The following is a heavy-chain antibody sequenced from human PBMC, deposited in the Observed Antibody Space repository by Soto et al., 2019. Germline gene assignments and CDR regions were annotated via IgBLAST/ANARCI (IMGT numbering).Heavy chain of an antibody. J-gene: IGHJ4*02. CDR3: AREVVTETTWGSFDS. Sequence: QVHLVQSGADGRKSGSSVRVSCTASGGGTLSNDAISWVRQAPGQGLEWLGRISPFFGTTDYSQSFQGRLTMTADASTGTVYTDLRSLKSDDTALYYCAREVVTETTWGSFDSWGQGTLVTVSS. CDR2: ISPFFGTT. V-gene: IGHV1-69*01. CDR1: GGGTLSNDA. D-gene: IGHD2-21*02.